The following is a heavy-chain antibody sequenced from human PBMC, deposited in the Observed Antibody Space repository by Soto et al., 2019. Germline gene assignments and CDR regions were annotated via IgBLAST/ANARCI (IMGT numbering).Heavy chain of an antibody. Sequence: PSETLSLTCTVSGGSISSYYWSWIRQPPGKGLEWIGYIYYSGSTNYNPSLKSRVTISVDTSKNQFSLKLSSVTAADTAVYYCARDRYSSGWIAPWGQGTLVTVSS. CDR3: ARDRYSSGWIAP. D-gene: IGHD6-19*01. CDR1: GGSISSYY. V-gene: IGHV4-59*01. CDR2: IYYSGST. J-gene: IGHJ5*02.